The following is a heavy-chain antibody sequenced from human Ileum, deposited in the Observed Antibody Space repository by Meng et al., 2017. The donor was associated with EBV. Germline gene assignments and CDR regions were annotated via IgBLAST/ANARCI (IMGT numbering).Heavy chain of an antibody. J-gene: IGHJ4*02. CDR1: SGSVSSGDYH. D-gene: IGHD5-12*01. V-gene: IGHV4-61*03. CDR3: AGGRAGYGGYKT. Sequence: QVQLLESGPVLVKPSETLSLTCTVSSGSVSSGDYHWSWIRQPPGKGLEWIGYILSGSTNYDPSLTNRVTISVDTSKNHFSLKLTSVTAADTAVYYCAGGRAGYGGYKTWGQGTLVTVSS. CDR2: ILSGST.